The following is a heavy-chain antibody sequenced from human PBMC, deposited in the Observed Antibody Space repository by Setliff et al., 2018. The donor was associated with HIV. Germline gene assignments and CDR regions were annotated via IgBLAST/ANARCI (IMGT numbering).Heavy chain of an antibody. CDR2: IYQNGNT. CDR3: ARQAWHYDRDGYFIDY. CDR1: GYFISNGYY. Sequence: SETLSLTCSVSGYFISNGYYWGWIRQPPGKGLEWVGTIYQNGNTYYSPSLESRVSVSMDMSRNQLSVKLNPATAADTAVYYCARQAWHYDRDGYFIDYWGQGKLVTVSS. D-gene: IGHD3-22*01. V-gene: IGHV4-38-2*02. J-gene: IGHJ4*02.